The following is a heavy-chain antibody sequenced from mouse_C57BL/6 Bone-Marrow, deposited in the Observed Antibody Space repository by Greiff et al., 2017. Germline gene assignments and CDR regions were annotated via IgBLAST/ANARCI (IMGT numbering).Heavy chain of an antibody. CDR1: GYSIPSGYY. Sequence: VQLQQSGPGLVKPSQSLSLTCSVTGYSIPSGYYWNWIRQFPGNKLEWMGYISYDGSNNYNPSLKNRISITRDTSKNQFFLKLNSVTTEDTATYYCARERYYGSYYYAMDYWGQGTSGTVSS. CDR2: ISYDGSN. J-gene: IGHJ4*01. D-gene: IGHD1-1*01. CDR3: ARERYYGSYYYAMDY. V-gene: IGHV3-6*01.